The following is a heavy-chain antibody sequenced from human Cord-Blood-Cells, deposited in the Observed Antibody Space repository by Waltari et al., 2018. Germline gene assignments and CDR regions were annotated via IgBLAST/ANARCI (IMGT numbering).Heavy chain of an antibody. V-gene: IGHV3-53*01. CDR1: GFTVSSNY. Sequence: EVQLVESGGGLIQPGGSLRLSCAASGFTVSSNYMSWVRQAPGKGLEWVSVIYSGGSTYYADSVKGRFTISRDNSKNTLYLQMNRLRAEDTAVYYCARDGVPAARGWFDPWGQGTLVTVSS. CDR3: ARDGVPAARGWFDP. J-gene: IGHJ5*02. CDR2: IYSGGST. D-gene: IGHD2-2*01.